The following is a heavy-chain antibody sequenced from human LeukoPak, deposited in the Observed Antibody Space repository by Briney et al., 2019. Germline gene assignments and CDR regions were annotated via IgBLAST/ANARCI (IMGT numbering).Heavy chain of an antibody. V-gene: IGHV1-18*01. D-gene: IGHD1-26*01. CDR3: ARDLGEGAKRDLDF. CDR2: INTYNGNT. Sequence: ASVKVSCKTSGYRFSDYGISWVRRAPGQGLQWMGWINTYNGNTEYAQSLQGRATMTIDTATATAYLEVRSLISDDTAVYYCARDLGEGAKRDLDFWGQGTLVTVSS. J-gene: IGHJ4*02. CDR1: GYRFSDYG.